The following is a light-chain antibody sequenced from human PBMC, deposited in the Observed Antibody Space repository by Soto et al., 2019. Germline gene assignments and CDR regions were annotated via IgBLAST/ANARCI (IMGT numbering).Light chain of an antibody. Sequence: SYELTQPPSVSVAPGKTASVACGGSNIGSKSVHWYQKKSGQAPVLVIYYDSDRPSGIPERFSGSNSGNTATLTISRVEAGDEADYYCQVWDISSGHVVFGGGTTLTVL. CDR1: NIGSKS. CDR2: YDS. J-gene: IGLJ3*02. CDR3: QVWDISSGHVV. V-gene: IGLV3-21*01.